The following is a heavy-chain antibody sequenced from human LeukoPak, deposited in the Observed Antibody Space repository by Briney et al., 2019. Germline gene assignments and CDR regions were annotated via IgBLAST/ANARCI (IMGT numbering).Heavy chain of an antibody. J-gene: IGHJ6*03. D-gene: IGHD1-26*01. CDR1: GFTFDDYA. CDR3: AKDAVGATDYYYYYMDV. Sequence: GGSLRLSCAASGFTFDDYAMHWVRQAPGKGLEWVSGISWNSGSIGYADSVKGRFTISRDNAKNSLYLQMNSLRAEDTSLYYCAKDAVGATDYYYYYMDVWGKGTTVTVSS. CDR2: ISWNSGSI. V-gene: IGHV3-9*01.